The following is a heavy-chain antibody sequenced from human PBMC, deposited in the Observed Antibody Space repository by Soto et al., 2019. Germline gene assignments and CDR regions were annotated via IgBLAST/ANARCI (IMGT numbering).Heavy chain of an antibody. D-gene: IGHD6-6*01. CDR1: GGSISDFY. CDR2: IYYSGST. J-gene: IGHJ4*02. V-gene: IGHV4-59*01. Sequence: PSETLSLTCTVSGGSISDFYWRWIRQPPGKGLEWIGYIYYSGSTNYNPSLKSRVTISVDTSKNQFSLNLRSMSPADTAVYYCARGGGLAARTFDYWGPGTLVTVSS. CDR3: ARGGGLAARTFDY.